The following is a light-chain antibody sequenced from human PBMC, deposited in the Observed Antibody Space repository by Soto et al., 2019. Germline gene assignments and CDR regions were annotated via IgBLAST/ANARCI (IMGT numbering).Light chain of an antibody. CDR1: WSIGRNY. CDR3: GVWDSNLQLYL. V-gene: IGLV1-51*01. Sequence: QSMLTPPPAVTAAPGETAALFCTGSWSIGRNYVSWYQQFPGAAPKLLIFDSYQRPSGIPERFSASKSGTSATLDISGLRTGDEADYYCGVWDSNLQLYLFGSGTKVTVL. J-gene: IGLJ1*01. CDR2: DSY.